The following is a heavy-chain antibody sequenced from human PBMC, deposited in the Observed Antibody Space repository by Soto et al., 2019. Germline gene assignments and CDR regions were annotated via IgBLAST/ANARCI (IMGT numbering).Heavy chain of an antibody. D-gene: IGHD1-1*01. V-gene: IGHV3-53*01. J-gene: IGHJ3*01. CDR2: LYDVDGS. CDR1: GLTISGKKY. Sequence: GGSLRLSCAAFGLTISGKKYVAWVRQAPGKGLEWVSALYDVDGSFYADSVKGRFTTSSDSSKTTVYLQMNDLRPDDAAVYYCATWHEREHAYDVWGQGTTVTVSS. CDR3: ATWHEREHAYDV.